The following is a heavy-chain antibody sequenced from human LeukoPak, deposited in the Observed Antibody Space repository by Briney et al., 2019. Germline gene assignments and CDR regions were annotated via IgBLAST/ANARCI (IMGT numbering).Heavy chain of an antibody. D-gene: IGHD5-24*01. CDR2: MNYSGAT. CDR1: GGSIRSYY. CDR3: ARGEDGYGAFDI. V-gene: IGHV4-59*01. J-gene: IGHJ3*02. Sequence: PSETLSLTCTVSGGSIRSYYWSWVRQPPGKGLEWIGYMNYSGATNYNPSLKSRVTISVDTSKNQFSLKLSSVTASDTAVYYCARGEDGYGAFDIWGQGTMVTVSS.